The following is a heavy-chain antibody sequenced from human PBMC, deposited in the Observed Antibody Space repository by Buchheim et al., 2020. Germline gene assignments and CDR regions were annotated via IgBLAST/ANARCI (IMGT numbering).Heavy chain of an antibody. Sequence: QVQLQESGPGLVKPSQTLSLTCTVSGGSISSGGYYWSWIRQHPGKGLEWIGYIYYSGSTYYNPSLKSRVTIPVDTPKNQFSLKLSSVTAADTAVYYCARGSLSEQGWADFWSGYYTLNWFDPWGKGTL. J-gene: IGHJ5*02. D-gene: IGHD3-3*01. CDR2: IYYSGST. V-gene: IGHV4-31*03. CDR3: ARGSLSEQGWADFWSGYYTLNWFDP. CDR1: GGSISSGGYY.